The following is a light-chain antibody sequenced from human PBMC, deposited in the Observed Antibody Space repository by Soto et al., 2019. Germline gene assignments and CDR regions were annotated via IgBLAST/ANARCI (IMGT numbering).Light chain of an antibody. CDR1: QSVGGN. CDR2: DAS. CDR3: QQYNNWPLYT. Sequence: EIGMTQSPATLSVSPGVRATLSCRASQSVGGNLAWYQQRPGRAPRLLIYDASTRATDIPARFSGSGSGTECTLTISSLQSEDCALYYCQQYNNWPLYTFGQGTKLEIK. V-gene: IGKV3-15*01. J-gene: IGKJ2*01.